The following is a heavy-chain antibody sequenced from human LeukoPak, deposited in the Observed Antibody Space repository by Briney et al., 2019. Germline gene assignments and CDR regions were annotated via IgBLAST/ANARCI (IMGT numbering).Heavy chain of an antibody. V-gene: IGHV4-39*01. J-gene: IGHJ4*02. D-gene: IGHD3-10*01. CDR1: GGSISSSSYY. CDR2: IYYSGST. CDR3: ARRRRYYGSGSYYRSEFDY. Sequence: SETLSLTCTVSGGSISSSSYYWGWIRQPPGKGLEWIGSIYYSGSTYYNPSLKSRVTISVDTSKNQFSLKLSSVTAADTAVYYCARRRRYYGSGSYYRSEFDYWGQGTLVTVSS.